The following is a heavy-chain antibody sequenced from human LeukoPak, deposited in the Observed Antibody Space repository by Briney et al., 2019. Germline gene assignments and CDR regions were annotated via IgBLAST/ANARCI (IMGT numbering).Heavy chain of an antibody. D-gene: IGHD3-3*01. CDR1: GGSSSGYY. CDR2: INHSGST. V-gene: IGHV4-34*01. CDR3: ARGPLRFLEWSMSYYGMDV. Sequence: PSETLSITCAVYGGSSSGYYSSWIRQPPGKGLEWIGEINHSGSTNYNPSLKSRVTISVDTSKNQFSLKLSSVTAADTAVYYCARGPLRFLEWSMSYYGMDVWGQGTTVTVSS. J-gene: IGHJ6*02.